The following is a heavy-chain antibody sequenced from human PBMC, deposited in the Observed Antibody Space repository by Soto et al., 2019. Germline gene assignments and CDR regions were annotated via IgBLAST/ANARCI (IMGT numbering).Heavy chain of an antibody. D-gene: IGHD3-3*01. V-gene: IGHV4-39*01. CDR1: GGSISSSSYY. J-gene: IGHJ2*01. CDR2: IYYSGST. Sequence: SETLSLTCTVSGGSISSSSYYWGWIRQPPGKGLEWIGSIYYSGSTYYNPSLKSRVTISVDTSKNQFSLQLSSVTAAETAVYYCARKYYDFWSGYPPTHWYFDLWGRGTLVTVSS. CDR3: ARKYYDFWSGYPPTHWYFDL.